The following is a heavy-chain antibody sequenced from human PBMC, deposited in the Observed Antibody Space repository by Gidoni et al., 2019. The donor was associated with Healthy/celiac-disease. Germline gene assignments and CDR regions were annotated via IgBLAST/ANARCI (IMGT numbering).Heavy chain of an antibody. J-gene: IGHJ3*02. CDR2: ISGSGGST. CDR1: GFTFRRYA. V-gene: IGHV3-23*01. CDR3: AKDSGGYDILTGYYSAFDI. D-gene: IGHD3-9*01. Sequence: EVQLLESGGGLVQPGGSLRLSCAASGFTFRRYAMSWVRQAPGKVLEWVSAISGSGGSTYYADSVKGRFTISRDNSKNTLYLQMNSLRAEDTAVYYCAKDSGGYDILTGYYSAFDIWGQGTMVTVSS.